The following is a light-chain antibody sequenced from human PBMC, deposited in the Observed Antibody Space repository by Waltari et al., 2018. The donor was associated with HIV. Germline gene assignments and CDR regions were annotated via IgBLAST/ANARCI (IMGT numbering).Light chain of an antibody. CDR1: QALSTY. Sequence: DIQLTQSPSSLSASLGDRVVITCRASQALSTYLNWYQQKAGKGPVLLVYSASTLQSGAPSRFRGSGSGRDFTLSISGLQPEDFASYFCQQSYESPFNFGPGTKLHV. CDR3: QQSYESPFN. V-gene: IGKV1-39*01. CDR2: SAS. J-gene: IGKJ3*01.